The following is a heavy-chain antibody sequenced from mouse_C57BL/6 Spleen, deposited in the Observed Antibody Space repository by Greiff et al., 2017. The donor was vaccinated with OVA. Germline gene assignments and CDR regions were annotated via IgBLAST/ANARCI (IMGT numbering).Heavy chain of an antibody. J-gene: IGHJ3*01. D-gene: IGHD1-1*01. V-gene: IGHV1-50*01. CDR3: ARSNYGRGFAY. Sequence: QVQLKQSGAELVKPGASVKLSCKASGYTFTSYWMQWVKQRPGQGLEWIGEIDPSDSYTNYNQKFKGKATLTVDTSSSTAYMQLSSLTSEDSAVYYCARSNYGRGFAYWGQGTLVTVSA. CDR1: GYTFTSYW. CDR2: IDPSDSYT.